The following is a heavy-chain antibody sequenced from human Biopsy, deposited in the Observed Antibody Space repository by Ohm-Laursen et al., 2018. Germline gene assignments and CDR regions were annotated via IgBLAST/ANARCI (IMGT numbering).Heavy chain of an antibody. CDR1: GFTFSSYG. V-gene: IGHV3-33*06. CDR2: IWYDGSNK. CDR3: AKCMTGGSNYYFHH. J-gene: IGHJ4*02. D-gene: IGHD2-8*01. Sequence: SLRLSCAATGFTFSSYGMHWVRQAPGKGLEWVAAIWYDGSNKNYADSVKGRFTISRDNSKKTLYLQMNSLRGEDKAVYYCAKCMTGGSNYYFHHCGQGTLVTVSS.